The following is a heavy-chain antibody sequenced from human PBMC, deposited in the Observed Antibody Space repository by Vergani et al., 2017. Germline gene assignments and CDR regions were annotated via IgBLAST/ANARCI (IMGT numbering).Heavy chain of an antibody. CDR3: ARVNTETNGHLYYYYYMDV. V-gene: IGHV4-34*01. D-gene: IGHD4-11*01. CDR2: IDQTGRP. Sequence: QVQLQQWGGGLLKPSETLSLTCVVNGGSFTRYHWTWIRQSPGEGLGWVGDIDQTGRPDYMPSLKSRLTMSVDKSRNQFSLTLNSVTATDTAIYFCARVNTETNGHLYYYYYMDVWGQGTAVTVS. CDR1: GGSFTRYH. J-gene: IGHJ6*03.